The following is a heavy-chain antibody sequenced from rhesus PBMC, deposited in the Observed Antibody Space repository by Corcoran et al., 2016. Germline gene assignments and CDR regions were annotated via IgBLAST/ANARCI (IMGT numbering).Heavy chain of an antibody. CDR2: IKGWGGST. V-gene: IGHV3S5*01. D-gene: IGHD3-28*01. Sequence: EVQLVETGGGLVQPGGSLKLSCAASGFTFSSYGMSWVRQAPGKGLEWVSAIKGWGGSTYYADSGKGRFTISRDNSKNTLSLQMNSLRAEDTAVYYCAKLNYDSGYDFDYWGQGVLVTVSS. J-gene: IGHJ4*01. CDR1: GFTFSSYG. CDR3: AKLNYDSGYDFDY.